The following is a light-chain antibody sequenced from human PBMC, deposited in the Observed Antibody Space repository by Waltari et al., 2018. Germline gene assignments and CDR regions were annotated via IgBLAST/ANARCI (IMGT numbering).Light chain of an antibody. J-gene: IGLJ1*01. Sequence: QSALAQPASVSGSPGQSITISCTGTSTAIGGYDFASWYQQFPGQAPKLIIYDVSNRPSGVSNRFSGSKSGNTASLIISGLQGEDEADYYCSSYTSGSTLIVVGTGTKVTVL. CDR1: STAIGGYDF. CDR3: SSYTSGSTLIV. V-gene: IGLV2-14*01. CDR2: DVS.